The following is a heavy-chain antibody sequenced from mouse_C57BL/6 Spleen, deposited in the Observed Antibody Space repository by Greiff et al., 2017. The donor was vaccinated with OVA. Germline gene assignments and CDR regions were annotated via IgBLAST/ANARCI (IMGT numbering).Heavy chain of an antibody. Sequence: EVKLQESGGGLVKPGGSLKLSCAASGFTFSSYAMSWVRQTPEKRLEWVATISDGGSYTYYPDNVKGRFTISRDNAKNNLYLQMSHLKSEDTAMYDCARDLGYGSSPAWFAYWGQGTLVTVSA. CDR2: ISDGGSYT. V-gene: IGHV5-4*01. J-gene: IGHJ3*01. D-gene: IGHD1-1*01. CDR3: ARDLGYGSSPAWFAY. CDR1: GFTFSSYA.